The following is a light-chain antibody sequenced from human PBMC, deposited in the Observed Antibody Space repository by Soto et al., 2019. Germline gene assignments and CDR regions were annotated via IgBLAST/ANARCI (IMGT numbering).Light chain of an antibody. J-gene: IGKJ5*01. V-gene: IGKV1-33*01. Sequence: DVHMTQSPSSLSASVGDRVTLTXQARKNINSYFNWYQQKPGRAPKXXISXASNLEAGVPSRFRGSGSGTDFTFTISRLQPEDMATYYCQQYDNLPTFGQGTRLDIK. CDR2: XAS. CDR3: QQYDNLPT. CDR1: KNINSY.